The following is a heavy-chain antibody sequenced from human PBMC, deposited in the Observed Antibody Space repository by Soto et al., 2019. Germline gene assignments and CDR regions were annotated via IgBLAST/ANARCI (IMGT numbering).Heavy chain of an antibody. J-gene: IGHJ4*02. Sequence: GGSLRLSCAASGFTFSSYSMNWVRQAPGKGLEWVSSISSSSSYIYYADSVKGRFTISRDNAKNSLYLQMNSLRAEDTAVYYCARDQSGYYYDSSGYSDWGQGTLVTVSS. V-gene: IGHV3-21*01. CDR2: ISSSSSYI. CDR3: ARDQSGYYYDSSGYSD. D-gene: IGHD3-22*01. CDR1: GFTFSSYS.